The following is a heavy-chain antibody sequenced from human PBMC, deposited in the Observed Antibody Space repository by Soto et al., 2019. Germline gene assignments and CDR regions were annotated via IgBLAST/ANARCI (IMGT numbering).Heavy chain of an antibody. D-gene: IGHD6-13*01. CDR1: GYTFTGYY. V-gene: IGHV1-2*04. CDR3: ARGLAAGGFYYYYGMDV. CDR2: INPNSGGT. Sequence: ASVKVSCKASGYTFTGYYMHWVRRAPGQGLEWMGWINPNSGGTNYVQKFQGWVTMTRDTSISTAYMELSRLRSDDTAVYYCARGLAAGGFYYYYGMDVWGQGTMVTVSS. J-gene: IGHJ6*02.